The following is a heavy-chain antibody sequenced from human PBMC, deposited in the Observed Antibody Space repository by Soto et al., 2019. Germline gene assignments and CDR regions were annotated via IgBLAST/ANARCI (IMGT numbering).Heavy chain of an antibody. CDR2: ISAYNGNT. CDR1: GYTFTSYG. Sequence: ASVKVSCKASGYTFTSYGISWVRQAPGQGLEWMGWISAYNGNTNYAQKLQGRVTMTTDTSTSTAYMELRSLRSDDTAVYYCARDRLYYDYIWGSYRPLSWGQGTLVTVSS. D-gene: IGHD3-16*02. V-gene: IGHV1-18*01. CDR3: ARDRLYYDYIWGSYRPLS. J-gene: IGHJ5*02.